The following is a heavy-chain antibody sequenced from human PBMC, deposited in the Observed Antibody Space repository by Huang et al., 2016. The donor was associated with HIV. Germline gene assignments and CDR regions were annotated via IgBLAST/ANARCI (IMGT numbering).Heavy chain of an antibody. CDR2: VYDSGTT. CDR3: VRDQGRLAVGGIDNWFDP. Sequence: QVRLQESGPGLVKPSETLSLSCTVSGDSVSSHYWGWIRHPPGKGLEWRRTVYDSGTTKYNPRLKSRITISVDTSKNGFSLNITSVSAADTAMYFCVRDQGRLAVGGIDNWFDPWGQGALVTVSS. V-gene: IGHV4-59*02. CDR1: GDSVSSHY. D-gene: IGHD6-19*01. J-gene: IGHJ5*02.